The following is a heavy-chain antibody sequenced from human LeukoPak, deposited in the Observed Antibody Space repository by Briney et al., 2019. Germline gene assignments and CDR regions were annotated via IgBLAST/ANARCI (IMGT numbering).Heavy chain of an antibody. D-gene: IGHD3-22*01. CDR2: ISSSGSYI. Sequence: GGSLRLSCAASGFTFSSYSMNWVRQAPGKGLEWVSSISSSGSYIYYADSVKGRFTISRDNAKNSLYLQMNSLRAEDTAVYYCAKDGYSSGYFDEWGQGTLVTVSS. CDR1: GFTFSSYS. J-gene: IGHJ4*02. V-gene: IGHV3-21*01. CDR3: AKDGYSSGYFDE.